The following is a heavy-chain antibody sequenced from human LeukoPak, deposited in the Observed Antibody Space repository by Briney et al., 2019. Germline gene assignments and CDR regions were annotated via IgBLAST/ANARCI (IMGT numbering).Heavy chain of an antibody. V-gene: IGHV3-23*01. CDR3: AKGPLIEVAGTTWDY. CDR1: GFTFSTYA. J-gene: IGHJ4*02. D-gene: IGHD6-19*01. Sequence: PGGSLRLSCAASGFTFSTYAMSWVRQAAGKGLEWVSLISGSGGGTYYADSVKGRFTISRDNSKNTLHFQMNSLRAEDTAIYYCAKGPLIEVAGTTWDYWGQGILVTVSS. CDR2: ISGSGGGT.